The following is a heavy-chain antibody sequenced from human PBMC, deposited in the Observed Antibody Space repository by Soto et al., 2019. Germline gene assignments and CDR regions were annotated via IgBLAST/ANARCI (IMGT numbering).Heavy chain of an antibody. CDR2: ISGSGGTT. CDR3: AKGGGSSSFLGAFDP. D-gene: IGHD1-26*01. Sequence: GGSLRLSCAASGFTFSSYAMSWVRQAPGKGLELVSGISGSGGTTYYADSVKGRFTISRDNTKNTLYLQMNSLRAEETAVYYCAKGGGSSSFLGAFDPWGQGTLVTVSS. V-gene: IGHV3-23*01. CDR1: GFTFSSYA. J-gene: IGHJ5*02.